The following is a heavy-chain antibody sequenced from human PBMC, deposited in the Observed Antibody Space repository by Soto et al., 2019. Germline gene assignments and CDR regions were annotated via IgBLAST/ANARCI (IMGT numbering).Heavy chain of an antibody. Sequence: QVQLVQSGAEVKKPGSSVKVSCKASGGTFSSYAISWVRQAPGQGLEWMGGIIPIFGTANYAQKFQGRVTITADESTSTAYMELSSLRSEDTAVYYCGRRGEAGWLQLRDYYYYGMDVWGQGTTVTVSS. CDR3: GRRGEAGWLQLRDYYYYGMDV. D-gene: IGHD5-12*01. V-gene: IGHV1-69*01. J-gene: IGHJ6*02. CDR2: IIPIFGTA. CDR1: GGTFSSYA.